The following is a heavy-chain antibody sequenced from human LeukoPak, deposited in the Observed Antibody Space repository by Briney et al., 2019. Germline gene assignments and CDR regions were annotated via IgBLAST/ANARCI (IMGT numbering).Heavy chain of an antibody. CDR1: GFTFTAYY. J-gene: IGHJ4*02. V-gene: IGHV1-2*02. CDR2: INPNSGGT. D-gene: IGHD7-27*01. CDR3: ARSVAGRWFRQPGERGYFDY. Sequence: ASVKVSCKASGFTFTAYYMHWVRQAPGQGLEWMGWINPNSGGTNYAQKFQGRVTMTRDTSISTAYMELSRLRSDDTAVYYCARSVAGRWFRQPGERGYFDYWGQGTLVTVSS.